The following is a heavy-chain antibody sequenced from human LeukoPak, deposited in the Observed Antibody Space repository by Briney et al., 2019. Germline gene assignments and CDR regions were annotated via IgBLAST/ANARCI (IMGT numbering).Heavy chain of an antibody. CDR1: GGSTSNYY. Sequence: PSETLSLTCTFSGGSTSNYYWSWIRQPPGKGLEWIGYIYWSGSTNYNPSLKSRVSISLSASKNQFSLKLSSVTAADTAVYYCARARLGYCSSTSCYPWFDPWGQGTLVTVSS. CDR2: IYWSGST. V-gene: IGHV4-59*01. D-gene: IGHD2-2*01. J-gene: IGHJ5*02. CDR3: ARARLGYCSSTSCYPWFDP.